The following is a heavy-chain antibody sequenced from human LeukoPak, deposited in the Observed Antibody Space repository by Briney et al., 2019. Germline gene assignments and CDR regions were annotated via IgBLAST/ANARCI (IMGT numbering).Heavy chain of an antibody. V-gene: IGHV3-53*01. Sequence: GGSLRLSCAASGFTVSDNYTSWVRQAPGKGLEWVSAISGGGSTYYADSVKGRFIISRDNSKNTVYLQLNSLRAEDTAVYYCARDLDMNGENWYFDLWGRGTLVTVSS. D-gene: IGHD3-9*01. CDR1: GFTVSDNY. CDR3: ARDLDMNGENWYFDL. CDR2: ISGGGST. J-gene: IGHJ2*01.